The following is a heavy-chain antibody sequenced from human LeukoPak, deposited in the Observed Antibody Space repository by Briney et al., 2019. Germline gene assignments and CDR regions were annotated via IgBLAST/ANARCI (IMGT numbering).Heavy chain of an antibody. CDR3: ARHLYGSGLHRIDY. Sequence: SETLSLTCTVSGGSISSSSYYWGWIRQPPGKGLEWIGSIYYSGSTYYNPSLKSRVTISVDTSKNQFSLKLSSVTAADTAVYYCARHLYGSGLHRIDYWGQGTLVTVSS. V-gene: IGHV4-39*01. CDR2: IYYSGST. J-gene: IGHJ4*02. D-gene: IGHD6-19*01. CDR1: GGSISSSSYY.